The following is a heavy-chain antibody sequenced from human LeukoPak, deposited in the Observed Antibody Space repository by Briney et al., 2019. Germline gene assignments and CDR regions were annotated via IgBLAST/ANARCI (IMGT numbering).Heavy chain of an antibody. J-gene: IGHJ6*03. CDR1: GFSLSTRGLS. V-gene: IGHV2-70*11. CDR2: IDWADDK. D-gene: IGHD2-15*01. Sequence: SGPTLVNPTQTLTLTCTFSGFSLSTRGLSVTWIRQPPGKALEWLARIDWADDKYYSTSLKTRVTISKDTSKNQVVLTMTNMDPVDTATYFCARTSRRSGGYQYYYYYYYMDVWGQGTTVTVSS. CDR3: ARTSRRSGGYQYYYYYYYMDV.